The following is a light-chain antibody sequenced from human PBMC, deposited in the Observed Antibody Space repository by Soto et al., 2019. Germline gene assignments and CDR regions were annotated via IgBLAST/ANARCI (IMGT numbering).Light chain of an antibody. J-gene: IGLJ3*02. V-gene: IGLV2-14*01. CDR1: SSHVGGYNF. CDR2: EVH. CDR3: SSWTTSTTQV. Sequence: QSALTQPASVSGSPGKSMTISCTGTSSHVGGYNFVSWYQQHPGKAPKLMIYEVHNRPSGVSNRFSGSKSGHTASLTISGLQAEDEADYYCSSWTTSTTQVLGGGTKLAVL.